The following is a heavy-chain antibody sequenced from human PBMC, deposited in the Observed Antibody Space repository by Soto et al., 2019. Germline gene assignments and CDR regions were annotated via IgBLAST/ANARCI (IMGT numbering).Heavy chain of an antibody. J-gene: IGHJ6*02. V-gene: IGHV4-34*01. CDR1: GGSFSGYY. CDR2: INHSGST. CDR3: ARVGRYYGMDV. Sequence: SETLSLTCAVYGGSFSGYYWSWIRQPPGKGLEWIGEINHSGSTNYNPSLKSRVTISVDTSKNQFSLKLSSVTAADTAVYYCARVGRYYGMDVWGQGTTVTISS.